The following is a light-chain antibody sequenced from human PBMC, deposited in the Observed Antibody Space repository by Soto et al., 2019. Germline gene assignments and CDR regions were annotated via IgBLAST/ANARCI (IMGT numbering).Light chain of an antibody. V-gene: IGLV2-14*03. CDR3: SSYTSSNTYV. J-gene: IGLJ1*01. Sequence: QSALTQPASVSGSPGQSIAISCTGTSSDVGGYNSVSWYQQHPGKAPKLMIYNVSNRPSGVSDRFSGSKSGNTAPLTISGLQAEDEADYYCSSYTSSNTYVFRTGTKVTVL. CDR1: SSDVGGYNS. CDR2: NVS.